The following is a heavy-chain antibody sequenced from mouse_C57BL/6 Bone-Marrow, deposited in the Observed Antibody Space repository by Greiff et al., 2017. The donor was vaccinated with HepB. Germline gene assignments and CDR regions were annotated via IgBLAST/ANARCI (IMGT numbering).Heavy chain of an antibody. Sequence: QVQLQQPGAELVRPGSSVKLSCKASGYTFTSYWMDWVKQRPGQGLEWIGNIYPSDSETHYNQKFKDKATLTVDKSSSTAYMQLSSLTSEDSAVYYCARGGYDGYYPEYFDVWGTGTTVTVSS. D-gene: IGHD2-3*01. CDR1: GYTFTSYW. V-gene: IGHV1-61*01. CDR2: IYPSDSET. CDR3: ARGGYDGYYPEYFDV. J-gene: IGHJ1*03.